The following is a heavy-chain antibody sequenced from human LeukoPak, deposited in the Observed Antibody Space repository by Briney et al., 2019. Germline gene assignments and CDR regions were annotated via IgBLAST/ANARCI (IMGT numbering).Heavy chain of an antibody. J-gene: IGHJ5*02. CDR2: IIPIFGTA. V-gene: IGHV1-69*06. D-gene: IGHD2-15*01. CDR1: GGTFSSYA. CDR3: ATTGRALYCSGGSCSNWFDP. Sequence: ASVKVSCKASGGTFSSYAISWVRQAPGQGLEWMGGIIPIFGTANYAQKFQGRVTMTEDTSTDTAYMELSSLRSEDTAVYYCATTGRALYCSGGSCSNWFDPWGQGTLVTVSS.